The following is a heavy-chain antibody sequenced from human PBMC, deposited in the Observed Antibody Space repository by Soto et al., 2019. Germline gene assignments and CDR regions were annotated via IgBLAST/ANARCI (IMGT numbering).Heavy chain of an antibody. CDR2: INGGNGNT. CDR3: ARQSSITLDY. CDR1: GYSFTNFP. J-gene: IGHJ4*02. Sequence: QVQIVQSGAEVKKPGASVKISCKASGYSFTNFPINWVRQAPGQRLEWMGWINGGNGNTQYSQKFQGRVIISRDTSASTAYMELSSLRSEDTAVYFCARQSSITLDYWGLGTLVTVSS. V-gene: IGHV1-3*01. D-gene: IGHD1-20*01.